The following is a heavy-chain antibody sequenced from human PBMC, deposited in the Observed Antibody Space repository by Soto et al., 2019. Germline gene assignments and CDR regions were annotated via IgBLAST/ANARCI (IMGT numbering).Heavy chain of an antibody. CDR3: ARGLWWLDAFDI. J-gene: IGHJ3*02. D-gene: IGHD2-15*01. V-gene: IGHV1-8*01. CDR2: MNPNSGNT. Sequence: ASVNVSCKASGYTFTSYDINWVRQATGQGLEWMGWMNPNSGNTGYAQKFQGRVTMTRNTSISTAYMELSSLRSEDTAVYYCARGLWWLDAFDIWGQGTMVTVSS. CDR1: GYTFTSYD.